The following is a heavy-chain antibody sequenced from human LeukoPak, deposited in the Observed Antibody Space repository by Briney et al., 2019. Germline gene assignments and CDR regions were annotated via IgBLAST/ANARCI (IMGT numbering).Heavy chain of an antibody. J-gene: IGHJ4*02. CDR3: ARDGDSSGYYSPGYFDY. V-gene: IGHV4-39*07. CDR1: GDSISSSSYY. Sequence: SETLSLTCTVSGDSISSSSYYWGWIRQPPGKGLEWIASSCYSGSTFYNPSLKSRVTISVDTSKNQFSLKLSSVTAADTAVYYCARDGDSSGYYSPGYFDYWGQGTLVTVSS. CDR2: SCYSGST. D-gene: IGHD3-22*01.